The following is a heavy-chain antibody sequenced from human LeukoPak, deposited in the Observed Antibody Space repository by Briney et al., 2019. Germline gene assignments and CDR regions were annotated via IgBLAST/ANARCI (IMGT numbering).Heavy chain of an antibody. J-gene: IGHJ4*02. CDR2: ISSSSSYI. CDR1: GFTFSSYS. V-gene: IGHV3-21*01. D-gene: IGHD3-22*01. Sequence: PGGSLRLSCAASGFTFSSYSMNWVRQAPGKGLEWVSSISSSSSYIYYADSVKGRFTISRDNAKNSLYLQMNSLRAEDTAVYYCAREAGDSSGYYFRFDYWGQGTLVTVSS. CDR3: AREAGDSSGYYFRFDY.